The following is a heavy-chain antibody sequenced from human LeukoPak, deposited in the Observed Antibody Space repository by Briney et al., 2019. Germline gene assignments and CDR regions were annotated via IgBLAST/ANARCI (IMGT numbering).Heavy chain of an antibody. V-gene: IGHV4-34*01. CDR2: INHSGST. Sequence: PSETLSLTCAVYGGSFSGYYWSWIRQPPGKGLEWIGEINHSGSTNYNPSLKSRVIISVDTSKNQFSLKLSSVTAADTAVYYCARGRTSFGEAKHFDYWGQGTLVTVSS. D-gene: IGHD3-10*01. CDR1: GGSFSGYY. J-gene: IGHJ4*02. CDR3: ARGRTSFGEAKHFDY.